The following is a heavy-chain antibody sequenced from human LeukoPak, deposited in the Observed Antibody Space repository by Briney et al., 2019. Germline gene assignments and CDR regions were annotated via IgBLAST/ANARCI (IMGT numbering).Heavy chain of an antibody. D-gene: IGHD1-26*01. J-gene: IGHJ4*02. CDR1: GYTLTELS. Sequence: ASVKVSCKVSGYTLTELSMHWVRQAPGKGLEWMGGFDPEDGETIYAQKFQGRVTMTEDTSTDAAYMELSSLRSEDTAVYYCATIVGAKTGNFDYWGQGTLVTVSS. CDR2: FDPEDGET. CDR3: ATIVGAKTGNFDY. V-gene: IGHV1-24*01.